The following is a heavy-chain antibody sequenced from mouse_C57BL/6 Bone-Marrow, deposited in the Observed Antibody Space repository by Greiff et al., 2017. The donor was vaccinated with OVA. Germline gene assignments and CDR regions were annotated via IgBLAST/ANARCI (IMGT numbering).Heavy chain of an antibody. Sequence: QVQLQQPGTELVKPGASVKLSCKASGYTFTSYWMHWVKQRPGQGLEWIGNINPSNGGTNYNEKFKSKATLTVDKSSSTAYMQLSSLTSEDSAVYYGARSDYYGRGRGGYAMDYWGQGTSVTVSS. CDR1: GYTFTSYW. CDR2: INPSNGGT. D-gene: IGHD1-1*01. J-gene: IGHJ4*01. V-gene: IGHV1-53*01. CDR3: ARSDYYGRGRGGYAMDY.